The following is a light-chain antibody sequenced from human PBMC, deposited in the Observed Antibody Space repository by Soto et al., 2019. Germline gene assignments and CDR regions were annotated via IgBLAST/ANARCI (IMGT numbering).Light chain of an antibody. CDR2: GAS. V-gene: IGKV3-20*01. CDR1: QSVASAY. J-gene: IGKJ1*01. CDR3: QQYGASRWP. Sequence: EIVLTQSPGTLSLSPGERASLSCRASQSVASAYLAWYQHKPGQAPRLLIFGASSRATGIPDRFSGSGSGTDFTLTISRLEPEDYAVYYCQQYGASRWPFGQGTKVEAK.